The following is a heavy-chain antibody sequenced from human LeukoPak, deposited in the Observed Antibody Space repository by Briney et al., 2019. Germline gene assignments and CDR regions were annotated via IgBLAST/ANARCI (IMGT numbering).Heavy chain of an antibody. Sequence: GGSLRLSCAASGFPFSTYVMHWVRQAPGKGLEWMAFKGRFTISRDNSKNTLFLQMDSLRPEDTAVYYCVTTTVITSYAFDVWGPGTMVTVSS. CDR1: GFPFSTYV. J-gene: IGHJ3*01. CDR3: VTTTVITSYAFDV. D-gene: IGHD4-17*01. V-gene: IGHV3-30*02.